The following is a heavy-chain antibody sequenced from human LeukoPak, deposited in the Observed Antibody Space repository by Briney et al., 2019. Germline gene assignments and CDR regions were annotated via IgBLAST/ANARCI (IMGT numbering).Heavy chain of an antibody. CDR1: GGTFSSYA. CDR2: IIPIFGTA. J-gene: IGHJ4*02. CDR3: ARHGQQLVSRFDY. V-gene: IGHV1-69*13. D-gene: IGHD6-13*01. Sequence: SAKVSCKASGGTFSSYAISWVRQTPGQGLEWMGGIIPIFGTANYAQKFQGRVTITADESTSTAYMELSSLRSKDTAVYYCARHGQQLVSRFDYWGQGTLVTVSS.